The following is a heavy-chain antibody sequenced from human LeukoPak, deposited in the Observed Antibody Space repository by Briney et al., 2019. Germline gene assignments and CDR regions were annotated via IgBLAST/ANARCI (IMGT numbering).Heavy chain of an antibody. V-gene: IGHV1-2*02. J-gene: IGHJ4*02. CDR3: ARTSVAPREWLSFDY. D-gene: IGHD3-3*01. CDR1: GYTFTGYY. Sequence: ASVKVSCKASGYTFTGYYMHWARQAPGQGLEWMGWINPNSGGTNYAQKFQGRVTMTRDTSISTAYMELSRLRSDDTAVYYCARTSVAPREWLSFDYWGQGTLVTVSS. CDR2: INPNSGGT.